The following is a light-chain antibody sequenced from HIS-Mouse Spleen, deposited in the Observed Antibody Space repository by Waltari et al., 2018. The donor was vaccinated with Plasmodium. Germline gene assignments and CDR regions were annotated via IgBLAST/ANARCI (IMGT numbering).Light chain of an antibody. CDR1: QGISSY. CDR3: QQYNSYSWT. CDR2: AAS. Sequence: AIRMTQSPSSFSASTGDRVTITCRASQGISSYLAWYQQKPGKAPKLLIYAASTWQSGVPSRFSGSGSGTEFTLTISSLQPDDFATYYCQQYNSYSWTFGQGTKVEIK. J-gene: IGKJ1*01. V-gene: IGKV1-8*01.